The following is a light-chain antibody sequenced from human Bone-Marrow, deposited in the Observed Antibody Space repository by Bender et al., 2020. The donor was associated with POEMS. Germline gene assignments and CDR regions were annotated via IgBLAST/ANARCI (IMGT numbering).Light chain of an antibody. CDR2: DVT. J-gene: IGLJ2*01. CDR3: SAYTSSSTA. V-gene: IGLV2-14*03. Sequence: QSALTQPASVSGSPGQSITISCAGTSSDLGGYGYVSWYQQHPGKAPKLLIYDVTNRPSGVSNRFSGSKSGNTASLTISGLQAEDEADYYCSAYTSSSTAFGGGTKRTVL. CDR1: SSDLGGYGY.